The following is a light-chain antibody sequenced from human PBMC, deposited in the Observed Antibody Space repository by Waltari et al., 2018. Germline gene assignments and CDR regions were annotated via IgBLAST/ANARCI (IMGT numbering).Light chain of an antibody. Sequence: QSALTQPASVSGSPGQSITISCSGTSGDIGTYNSVAWFQQHPGKAPKILIHDANQRPSGGSDRFTGSKAGYTASLTIAGLQAEDEADYYCSSYTRRSTLIFGGGTKVTVL. V-gene: IGLV2-14*03. J-gene: IGLJ2*01. CDR1: SGDIGTYNS. CDR2: DAN. CDR3: SSYTRRSTLI.